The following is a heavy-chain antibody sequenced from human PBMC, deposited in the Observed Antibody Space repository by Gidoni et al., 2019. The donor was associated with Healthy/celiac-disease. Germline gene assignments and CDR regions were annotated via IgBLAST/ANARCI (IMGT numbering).Heavy chain of an antibody. CDR3: ANLAGLIAAAGPKFDAFDI. J-gene: IGHJ3*02. CDR1: GGTFSSYA. D-gene: IGHD6-13*01. V-gene: IGHV1-69*01. Sequence: QVQLVQSGAEVKKPGSSVKVSCKASGGTFSSYAIRWVRQAPGQGLEWMGGIIPIFGTANYAQKFQGRVTITADESTSTAYMELSSLRSEDTAVYYCANLAGLIAAAGPKFDAFDIWGQGTMVTVSS. CDR2: IIPIFGTA.